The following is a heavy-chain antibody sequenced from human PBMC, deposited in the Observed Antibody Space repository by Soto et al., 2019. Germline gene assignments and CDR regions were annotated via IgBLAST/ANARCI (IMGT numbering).Heavy chain of an antibody. Sequence: SLTCTSSYWGWVRQPPGKGLEWIGSFFYNKNTYYNPSLKSRVTISVDTSKMQFSLNLTSVTAADTAVYYCARHVEWEIFYYFEHWGQGTPVTVSS. D-gene: IGHD3-9*01. CDR3: ARHVEWEIFYYFEH. V-gene: IGHV4-39*01. J-gene: IGHJ4*01. CDR2: FFYNKNT. CDR1: SLTCTSSY.